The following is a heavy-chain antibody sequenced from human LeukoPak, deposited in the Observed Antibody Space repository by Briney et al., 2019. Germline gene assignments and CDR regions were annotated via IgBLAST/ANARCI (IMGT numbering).Heavy chain of an antibody. J-gene: IGHJ4*02. CDR3: ARDRSSSWPTDFDY. CDR2: INPDSGGT. D-gene: IGHD6-13*01. V-gene: IGHV1-2*02. Sequence: GASVKVSCKASGYTFTGYYMHWVRQAPGQELEWMGWINPDSGGTNYAQKFQGRVTMTRDTSISTAYMELSRLRSDDTAVYYCARDRSSSWPTDFDYWGRGTLVTVSS. CDR1: GYTFTGYY.